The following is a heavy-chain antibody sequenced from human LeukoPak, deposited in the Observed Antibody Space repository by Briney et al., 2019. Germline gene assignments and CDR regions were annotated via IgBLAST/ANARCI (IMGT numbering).Heavy chain of an antibody. J-gene: IGHJ4*02. CDR1: GDSVSSYRAA. CDR2: TYHRSKWYT. CDR3: ARALGNDFDY. Sequence: SQTLSLTCAISGDSVSSYRAAWNWIRQSPSRGLEWLGRTYHRSKWYTDYAVSVKSRITINPDTSKNQFSLQLNSVTPEDTAVYYCARALGNDFDYWGQGTRVSVSS. D-gene: IGHD5-12*01. V-gene: IGHV6-1*01.